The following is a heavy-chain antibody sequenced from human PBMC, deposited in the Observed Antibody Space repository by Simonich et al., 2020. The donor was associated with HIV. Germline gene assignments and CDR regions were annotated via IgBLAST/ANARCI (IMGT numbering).Heavy chain of an antibody. Sequence: QVQLQQWGAGLLKPSETLSLTYAVYGGSFSGYYWGWIRPPPGKGLEWIGEINHSGTTNYNPSLKSRVTISVDTSKNQFSLKLSSVTAADTAVYYCARGFYQRLYYFDYWGQGTLVTVSS. CDR3: ARGFYQRLYYFDY. CDR1: GGSFSGYY. D-gene: IGHD2-2*01. CDR2: INHSGTT. V-gene: IGHV4-34*01. J-gene: IGHJ4*02.